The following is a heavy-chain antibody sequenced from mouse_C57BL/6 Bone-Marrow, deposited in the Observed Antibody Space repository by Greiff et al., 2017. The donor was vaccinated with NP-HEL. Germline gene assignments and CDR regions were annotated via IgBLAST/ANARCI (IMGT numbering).Heavy chain of an antibody. Sequence: VQLQQSGAELARPGASVKLSCKASGYTFTSYGISWVKQRTGQGLEWIGEIYPRSGNTYYNEKFKGKATLTADKSSSTAYMEQRSLTSEDSAVCVCARGPYYYAMDYWGQGTSGTVSS. J-gene: IGHJ4*01. CDR1: GYTFTSYG. CDR2: IYPRSGNT. CDR3: ARGPYYYAMDY. V-gene: IGHV1-81*01.